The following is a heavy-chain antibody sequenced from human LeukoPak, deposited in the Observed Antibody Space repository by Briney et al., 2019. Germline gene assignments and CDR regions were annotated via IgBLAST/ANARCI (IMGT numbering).Heavy chain of an antibody. CDR1: GASIGDYY. Sequence: SETLSLTCTVSGASIGDYYWNWIRQPAGKGLEWIGRIYISGSTNYNPSLRSRVTMSIDTSKNQFSLKLTSMTAADSAVYYCVRDPTGLLRPTNWFDPWGQGTLVTVSS. CDR3: VRDPTGLLRPTNWFDP. D-gene: IGHD3-22*01. V-gene: IGHV4-4*07. J-gene: IGHJ5*02. CDR2: IYISGST.